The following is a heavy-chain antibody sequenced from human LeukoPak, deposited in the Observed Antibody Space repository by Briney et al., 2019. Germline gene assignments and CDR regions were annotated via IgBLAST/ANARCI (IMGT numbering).Heavy chain of an antibody. D-gene: IGHD2-2*01. V-gene: IGHV4-34*01. CDR3: ARRKRSGCSSTSCLLNWFDP. CDR2: MSQCGST. CDR1: GGSFSGYY. Sequence: SETLSLTCAVYGGSFSGYYWSWIRQPPGKGLEWIGEMSQCGSTKYNPFLKRRVNISVDTSKNQFSLKLSSVTAADTAVYYCARRKRSGCSSTSCLLNWFDPWGQGTLVT. J-gene: IGHJ5*02.